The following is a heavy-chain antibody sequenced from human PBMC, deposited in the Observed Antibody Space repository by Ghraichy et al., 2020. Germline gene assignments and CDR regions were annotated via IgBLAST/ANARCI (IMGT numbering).Heavy chain of an antibody. CDR1: GGSISSYY. CDR3: ARGIAAAGTLLAY. V-gene: IGHV4-59*01. D-gene: IGHD6-13*01. CDR2: IYHSGST. Sequence: SQTLSLTCTVSGGSISSYYWSWIRQPPGKGLEWIGYIYHSGSTNYNPSLKSRVTISVDTSKNQFSLKLSSVTAADTAVYYCARGIAAAGTLLAYWGQGTLVTVSS. J-gene: IGHJ4*02.